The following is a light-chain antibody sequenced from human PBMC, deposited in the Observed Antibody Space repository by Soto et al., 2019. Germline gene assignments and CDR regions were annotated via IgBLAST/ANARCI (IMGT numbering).Light chain of an antibody. CDR2: EVS. Sequence: QSVLTQPASLSGSLGQSITISCTGTSSDVGAYNYVSWYQQQPGKAPKLMISEVSNRPSGVSNRFSGSKSGNTASLIISGLQAEDEADYYCCSFTSITTYVFXTGTKVTVL. V-gene: IGLV2-14*01. CDR3: CSFTSITTYV. J-gene: IGLJ1*01. CDR1: SSDVGAYNY.